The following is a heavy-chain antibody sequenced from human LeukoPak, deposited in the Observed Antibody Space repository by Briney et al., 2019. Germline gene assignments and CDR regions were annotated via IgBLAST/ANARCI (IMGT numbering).Heavy chain of an antibody. J-gene: IGHJ6*02. CDR3: ARALSGSYAYYYYYYGMDV. CDR1: GYTFTSYD. D-gene: IGHD3-16*01. V-gene: IGHV1-8*01. CDR2: MNPNSGNT. Sequence: ASVKVSCKASGYTFTSYDINWVRQATGQGLEWMGWMNPNSGNTGYAQKFQGRVTMTRNTSISTAYMELSSLRSEDTAVYYCARALSGSYAYYYYYYGMDVWAKGPRSPSP.